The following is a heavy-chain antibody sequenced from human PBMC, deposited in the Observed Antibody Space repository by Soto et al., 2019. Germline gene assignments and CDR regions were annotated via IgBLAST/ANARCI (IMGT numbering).Heavy chain of an antibody. V-gene: IGHV3-9*01. CDR1: GFTFDDHA. CDR2: ISWNGANI. CDR3: ARDLLRGDHPFYDNMDV. Sequence: EVQLVESGGGLVQPGRSLRLSCAASGFTFDDHAMHWVRQVPGKGLEWVSAISWNGANIGYADSVKGRFTISTDNAKSSLYLQMNSLRPKDTALYYWARDLLRGDHPFYDNMDVWGQGTTVTGSS. J-gene: IGHJ6*02. D-gene: IGHD5-12*01.